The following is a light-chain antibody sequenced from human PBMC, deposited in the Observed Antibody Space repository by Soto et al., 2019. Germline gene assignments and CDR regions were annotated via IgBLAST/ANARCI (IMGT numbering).Light chain of an antibody. CDR2: AAS. CDR3: QQSYTIPYT. Sequence: DLQMTQSPSSLPASVGDRVTLTCRASQSICTYLNWYQQKPGKAPKLLIYAASSLQGGVPSRLSGSGSGTDFTLTISSLQPADFATYYCQQSYTIPYTFGQGTKLEIK. J-gene: IGKJ2*01. CDR1: QSICTY. V-gene: IGKV1-39*01.